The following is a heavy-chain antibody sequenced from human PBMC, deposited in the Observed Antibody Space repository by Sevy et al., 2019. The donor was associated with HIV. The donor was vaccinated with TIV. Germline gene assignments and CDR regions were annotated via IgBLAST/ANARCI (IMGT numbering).Heavy chain of an antibody. CDR2: ISSSSSTI. CDR1: GFTFSSYS. V-gene: IGHV3-48*01. Sequence: GGSLRLSCAASGFTFSSYSMNWVRQAPGKGLEWVSYISSSSSTIYYADSVKGRFIISRDNAKNSLYLQMNSLRAEDTAVYYCARLGPTARLDYWGQGTLVTVSS. CDR3: ARLGPTARLDY. J-gene: IGHJ4*02. D-gene: IGHD4-17*01.